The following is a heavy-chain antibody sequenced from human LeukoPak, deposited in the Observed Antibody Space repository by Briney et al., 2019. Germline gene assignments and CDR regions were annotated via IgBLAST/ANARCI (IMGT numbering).Heavy chain of an antibody. V-gene: IGHV4-39*07. J-gene: IGHJ4*02. CDR2: VFRLQTVRT. CDR3: ARVLHAPYLIDS. Sequence: SETLSLTCTVSGGSISTTDYYWGWIRQPPGKGLEWIATVFRLQTVRTFNNPSLESRVTMSLDPSQSQFSLNLTSVTAADTALYFCARVLHAPYLIDSWGQGTLVTVSS. CDR1: GGSISTTDYY. D-gene: IGHD2-8*01.